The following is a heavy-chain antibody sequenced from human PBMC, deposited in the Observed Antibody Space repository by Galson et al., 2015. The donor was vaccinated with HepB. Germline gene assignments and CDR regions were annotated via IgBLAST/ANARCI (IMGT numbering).Heavy chain of an antibody. J-gene: IGHJ3*02. D-gene: IGHD2-2*01. Sequence: SVKVSCKASGYTFTSYYMHWVRQAPGQGLEWMGIINPSGGSTSYAQKFQGRVTMTRDTSTSIVYMELSSLRSEDTAVYYCARGHCSSTSCHPDAFDIWGQGTMVTVSS. CDR2: INPSGGST. CDR3: ARGHCSSTSCHPDAFDI. CDR1: GYTFTSYY. V-gene: IGHV1-46*01.